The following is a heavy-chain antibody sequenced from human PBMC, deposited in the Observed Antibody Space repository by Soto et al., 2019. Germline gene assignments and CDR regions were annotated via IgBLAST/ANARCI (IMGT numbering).Heavy chain of an antibody. V-gene: IGHV1-3*05. CDR3: ARALYYDIVTLYYFDY. CDR1: GYTFTSYA. CDR2: INAGNCNT. D-gene: IGHD3-9*01. J-gene: IGHJ4*02. Sequence: VQLVQSGAEEKKPGASVKVSCKASGYTFTSYAMHWVRQAPGPRLEWMGWINAGNCNTKYSQQFQGRVTITRDTSASTAYMELSSLRSEDTAVYYCARALYYDIVTLYYFDYCGQGTLVTVSS.